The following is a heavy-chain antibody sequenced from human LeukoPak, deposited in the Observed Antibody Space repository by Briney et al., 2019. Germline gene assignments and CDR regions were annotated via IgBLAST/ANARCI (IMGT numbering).Heavy chain of an antibody. CDR3: ARVTAVAGTWFDP. J-gene: IGHJ5*02. Sequence: SETLSLTCTVSGGSINNSYWTWIRQPPGKGLEWIGHIYYSGSTNYNPSLKSRVTISVDTSKNQFSLKLSSVTAADTAVYYCARVTAVAGTWFDPWGQGTLVTVSS. D-gene: IGHD6-19*01. CDR2: IYYSGST. CDR1: GGSINNSY. V-gene: IGHV4-59*01.